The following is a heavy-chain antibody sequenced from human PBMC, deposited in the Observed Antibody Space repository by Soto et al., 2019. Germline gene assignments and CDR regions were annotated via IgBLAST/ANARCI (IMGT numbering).Heavy chain of an antibody. CDR3: ARMVRGSNIDYYHYMDV. V-gene: IGHV1-18*01. CDR2: ISANNGDT. CDR1: GYTFTSHG. D-gene: IGHD3-10*01. J-gene: IGHJ6*03. Sequence: QVQLVQSGAEVKKPGASLKVSCKASGYTFTSHGISWVRQAPGQGLEWMGWISANNGDTNYAQKFQGRVTVTTDTSTSTGYMELRSLRFEDTAVYYCARMVRGSNIDYYHYMDVRGKGTTVTVSS.